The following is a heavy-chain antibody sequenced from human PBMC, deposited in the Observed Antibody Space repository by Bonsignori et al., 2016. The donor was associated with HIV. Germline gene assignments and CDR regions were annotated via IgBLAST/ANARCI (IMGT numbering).Heavy chain of an antibody. V-gene: IGHV3-7*01. Sequence: EVQLVESGGGLVQPGGSLRLSCVASGFTFSDYWMNWVRQVPGKGLEWLANVKQDGGKKYYVDSVKGRFTISRDNAKNSLYLQMDSLRVEDTAVYYCAREGVYVSHYFDFWG. CDR1: GFTFSDYW. CDR3: AREGVYVSHYFDF. CDR2: VKQDGGKK. D-gene: IGHD5/OR15-5a*01. J-gene: IGHJ4*01.